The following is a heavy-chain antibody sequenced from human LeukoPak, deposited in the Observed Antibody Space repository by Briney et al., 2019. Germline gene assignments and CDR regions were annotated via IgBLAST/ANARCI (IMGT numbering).Heavy chain of an antibody. D-gene: IGHD6-19*01. V-gene: IGHV1-2*04. J-gene: IGHJ5*02. Sequence: GASVKVSCKASGYTFTDYYMHWVRQAPGEGLEWMGWVNPNSGDTNFAERFQGWVTMTRDTSISTAYMELNRLKLDDTAVYYCARGRYSSGWVDLWGQGTLVTVSS. CDR1: GYTFTDYY. CDR3: ARGRYSSGWVDL. CDR2: VNPNSGDT.